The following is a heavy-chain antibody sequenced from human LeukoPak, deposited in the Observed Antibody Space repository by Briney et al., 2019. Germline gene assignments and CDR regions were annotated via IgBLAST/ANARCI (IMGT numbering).Heavy chain of an antibody. Sequence: SQTLSLTCAISGDSVSSNSAAWNWIRQSLSRGLEWLGRTYYRSKWYNDYAVSVKSRITINPDTSKNQFSLQLNSVTPEDTAVYYCAKQDWAVAWRRWFDPWGQGTLVTVSS. V-gene: IGHV6-1*01. J-gene: IGHJ5*02. D-gene: IGHD6-19*01. CDR3: AKQDWAVAWRRWFDP. CDR2: TYYRSKWYN. CDR1: GDSVSSNSAA.